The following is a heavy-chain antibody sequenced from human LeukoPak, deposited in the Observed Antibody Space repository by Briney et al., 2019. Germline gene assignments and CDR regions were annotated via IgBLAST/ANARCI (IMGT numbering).Heavy chain of an antibody. V-gene: IGHV4-39*07. CDR2: IYYSGTT. CDR3: ARSGTTFGVVIASFDP. D-gene: IGHD3-3*01. Sequence: SETLSLTCTVSDGSISTTSYYWGWIRQPPGKGLEWIGIIYYSGTTYYNPSLKSRVTISVDTSKNQFSLKLSSVTAADTAVYYCARSGTTFGVVIASFDPWGQGTLVTVSS. CDR1: DGSISTTSYY. J-gene: IGHJ5*02.